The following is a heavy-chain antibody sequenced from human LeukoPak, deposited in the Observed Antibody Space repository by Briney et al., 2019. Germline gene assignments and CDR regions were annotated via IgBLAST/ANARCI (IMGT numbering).Heavy chain of an antibody. CDR2: ISRSGDIT. CDR3: ATEGFYY. J-gene: IGHJ4*02. CDR1: GFTFNRNA. V-gene: IGHV3-23*01. Sequence: GGSLRLSCAASGFTFNRNAISWVRQAAGAGLEYISGISRSGDITHYADSVKGRFTISRDNVQNTLYLQMNSLRADDTALYYCATEGFYYWGPGTQVTVSS.